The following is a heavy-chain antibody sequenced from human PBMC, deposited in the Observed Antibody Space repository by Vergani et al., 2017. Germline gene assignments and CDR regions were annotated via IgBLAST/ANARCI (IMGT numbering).Heavy chain of an antibody. CDR1: GYTLTELS. CDR2: FDPEDGET. J-gene: IGHJ5*02. V-gene: IGHV1-24*01. CDR3: ATGPIAAAGRANWFAP. Sequence: QVQLVQSGAEVKKPGASVKVSCKVSGYTLTELSMHWVRQAPGKGLEWMGGFDPEDGETIYAQKFQGRVTMTEDTSTDTAYMELSSLRSEDTAVYYCATGPIAAAGRANWFAPWGQGTLVTVSS. D-gene: IGHD6-13*01.